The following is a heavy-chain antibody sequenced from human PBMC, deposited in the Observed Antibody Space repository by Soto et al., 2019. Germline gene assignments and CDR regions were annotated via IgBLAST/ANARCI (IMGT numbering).Heavy chain of an antibody. Sequence: PTLVNPTQTLTLTCTFSGFSLSTSGVGVGWIRQPPGKALEWLALIYWNDDKRYSPSLKSRLTITKDTSKNQVVLTMTNMDPVDTATYYCALAPRAVAPTGFDYWGQGTLVTVSS. D-gene: IGHD6-19*01. J-gene: IGHJ4*02. CDR2: IYWNDDK. CDR1: GFSLSTSGVG. V-gene: IGHV2-5*01. CDR3: ALAPRAVAPTGFDY.